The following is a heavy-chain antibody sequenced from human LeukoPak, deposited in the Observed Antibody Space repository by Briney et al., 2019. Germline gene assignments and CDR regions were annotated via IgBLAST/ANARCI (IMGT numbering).Heavy chain of an antibody. V-gene: IGHV4-34*01. CDR2: INHSGST. Sequence: PSETLSLTCAVYGGSFSGYYWSWIRQPPGKGLEWIGEINHSGSTNYNPSLKSRVTISVGTSKNQFSLKLSSVTAADTAVYYCARGGNRFYGDYGFHAFDIWGQGTMVTVSS. J-gene: IGHJ3*02. CDR1: GGSFSGYY. D-gene: IGHD4-17*01. CDR3: ARGGNRFYGDYGFHAFDI.